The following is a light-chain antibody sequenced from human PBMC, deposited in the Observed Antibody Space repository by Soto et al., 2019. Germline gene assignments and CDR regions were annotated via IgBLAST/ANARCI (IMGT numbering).Light chain of an antibody. CDR1: SSNIGAGYD. J-gene: IGLJ2*01. CDR2: GNS. V-gene: IGLV1-40*01. CDR3: QSYDSSLSGPVV. Sequence: QSVLTQPPSVSVAPGQSVTISCTGSSSNIGAGYDVHWYQQLPGTAPKLLIYGNSNRPSGVPDRFSGSKSGTSASLAITGLQAEDEADYYCQSYDSSLSGPVVFGGGTKLTVL.